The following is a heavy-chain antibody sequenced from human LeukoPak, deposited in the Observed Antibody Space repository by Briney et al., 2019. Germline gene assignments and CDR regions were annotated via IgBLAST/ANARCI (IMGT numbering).Heavy chain of an antibody. CDR2: FDPSDSYT. J-gene: IGHJ4*02. V-gene: IGHV5-10-1*01. Sequence: GESLKISCKASGYSFATYWISWVRQTPGQGLEWMGKFDPSDSYTTYGPSFQGHVTVSVDKSISTAYLQWNSLKASDTAMYYCARHDPNARLKLDYWGQGTLVTVSS. CDR3: ARHDPNARLKLDY. CDR1: GYSFATYW. D-gene: IGHD3-3*01.